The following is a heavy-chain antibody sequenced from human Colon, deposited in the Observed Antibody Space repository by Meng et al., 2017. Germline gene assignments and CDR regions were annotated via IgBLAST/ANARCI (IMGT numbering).Heavy chain of an antibody. CDR3: VREADWGSFSY. V-gene: IGHV6-1*01. J-gene: IGHJ4*02. Sequence: HVQLQQPGAGFEPPSQTVSLTGNVSVNTFSNDYTTCNWIRQAQAPGLEWMGRTYNRAKCYNDNSFSRGRRITATPNTTTNSVALRLRSVTTADTAVDFCVREADWGSFSYWSQGILVTVSS. D-gene: IGHD7-27*01. CDR2: TYNRAKCYN. CDR1: VNTFSNDYTT.